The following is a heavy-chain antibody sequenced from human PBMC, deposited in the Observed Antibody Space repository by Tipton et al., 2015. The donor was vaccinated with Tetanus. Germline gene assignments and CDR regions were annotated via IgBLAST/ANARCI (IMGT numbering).Heavy chain of an antibody. CDR2: IKQDGNEK. J-gene: IGHJ4*02. V-gene: IGHV3-7*03. CDR1: GFDFRSDW. CDR3: ARDPHTIRTGNHRGFDY. Sequence: SLRLSCAASGFDFRSDWMTWVRQAPGKGLEWVANIKQDGNEKYHADSVKGRFTISRDNGKNLLYLQMNSLRVEDTAVYYCARDPHTIRTGNHRGFDYWGQGTKVTVSS. D-gene: IGHD3-10*01.